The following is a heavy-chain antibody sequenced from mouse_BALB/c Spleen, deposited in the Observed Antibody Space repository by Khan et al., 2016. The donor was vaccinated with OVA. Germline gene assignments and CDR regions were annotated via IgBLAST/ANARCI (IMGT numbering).Heavy chain of an antibody. V-gene: IGHV5-15*02. CDR1: GFTFSDYG. J-gene: IGHJ4*01. CDR3: VRSWAMDY. Sequence: EVELVESGGGLVQPGGSRKLSCAASGFTFSDYGLAWVRQAPGKGPEWVAFISSLAYSIYYADTVTGRFTISRENAKNTLYLEVSSLRSEDTAMYYCVRSWAMDYWGQGTSVTVSS. CDR2: ISSLAYSI.